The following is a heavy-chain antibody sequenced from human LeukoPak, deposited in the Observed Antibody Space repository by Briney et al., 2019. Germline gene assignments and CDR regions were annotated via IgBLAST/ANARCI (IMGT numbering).Heavy chain of an antibody. V-gene: IGHV3-23*01. J-gene: IGHJ4*02. CDR1: GFSISNSA. Sequence: GGSLRLSCAASGFSISNSAMSWVRQAPGKGLEWVSLIVASSGSTFYADSVKGRFTISRDNAENSLYLQMNSLRAEDTAMYYCARQGSEIDYWGQGTLVTVSS. CDR3: ARQGSEIDY. CDR2: IVASSGST.